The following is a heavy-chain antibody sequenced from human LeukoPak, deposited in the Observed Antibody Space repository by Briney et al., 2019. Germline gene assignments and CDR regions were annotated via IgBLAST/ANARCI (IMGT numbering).Heavy chain of an antibody. J-gene: IGHJ4*02. CDR3: ARSEGPLDY. Sequence: GGSLRLSCAASGFTFSTSNMNWVRQAPGKGLEWVSYITSSSTTIYYADSVKGRFTISRDNAKNSLYLQMDSLREDDTAVYCCARSEGPLDYWGQGTLVTVSS. CDR2: ITSSSTTI. V-gene: IGHV3-48*02. CDR1: GFTFSTSN.